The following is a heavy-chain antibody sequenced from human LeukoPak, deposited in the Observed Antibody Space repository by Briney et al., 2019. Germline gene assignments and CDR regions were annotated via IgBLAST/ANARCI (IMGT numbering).Heavy chain of an antibody. J-gene: IGHJ5*02. CDR1: GDYINRGEYC. Sequence: SETLSLTCSVSGDYINRGEYCWTWIRQPPGKGLEWTGYICNSGTTYYNPSLKSRITISVDTSKNQFSLKLTSVTAADTAVYYCARSTTLNWFDPWGQGTLVTVSS. CDR3: ARSTTLNWFDP. D-gene: IGHD5-12*01. CDR2: ICNSGTT. V-gene: IGHV4-30-4*08.